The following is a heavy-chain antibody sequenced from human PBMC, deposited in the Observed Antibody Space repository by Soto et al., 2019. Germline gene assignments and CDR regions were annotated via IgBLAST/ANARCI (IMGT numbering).Heavy chain of an antibody. CDR3: ARDGRGIVVVPAASGSYYYYGMDV. D-gene: IGHD2-2*01. J-gene: IGHJ6*02. V-gene: IGHV1-18*04. Sequence: GASVKVSCKASGYTFTSYGISWVRQAPGQGLEWMGGISAYNGNTNYAQKLQGRVTMTTDTSTSTAYMELRSLRSDDTAVYYCARDGRGIVVVPAASGSYYYYGMDVWGQGTTVTVSS. CDR2: ISAYNGNT. CDR1: GYTFTSYG.